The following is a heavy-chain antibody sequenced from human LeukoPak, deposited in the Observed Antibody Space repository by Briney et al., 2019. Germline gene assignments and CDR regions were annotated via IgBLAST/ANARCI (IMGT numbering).Heavy chain of an antibody. J-gene: IGHJ4*02. D-gene: IGHD3-16*01. V-gene: IGHV3-11*04. CDR1: GFTFSDYY. CDR3: AGYFYTSSPAFDY. CDR2: ISSSGSTI. Sequence: GGSLRLSCAASGFTFSDYYMSWIRQAPGKGLEWVSYISSSGSTIYYADSVKGRFTISRDNAKNSLYLQINSLRAEDTAVYYCAGYFYTSSPAFDYWGQGTLVTVSS.